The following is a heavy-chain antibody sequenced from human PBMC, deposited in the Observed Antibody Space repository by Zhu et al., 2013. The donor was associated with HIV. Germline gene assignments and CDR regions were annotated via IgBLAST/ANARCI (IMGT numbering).Heavy chain of an antibody. CDR3: ARGRSSSSLHNYGMDV. CDR2: INPNGGGT. J-gene: IGHJ6*02. V-gene: IGHV1-2*02. D-gene: IGHD6-13*01. CDR1: GYTFTDYF. Sequence: QVQLVQSGAEVKKPGASVKVSCKASGYTFTDYFIHWVRQAPGQGLEWMGWINPNGGGTNYGQKFRGRVTMTRDTSISTAYMELRRLRSDDSAVYYCARGRSSSSLHNYGMDVWGQGTAITVTS.